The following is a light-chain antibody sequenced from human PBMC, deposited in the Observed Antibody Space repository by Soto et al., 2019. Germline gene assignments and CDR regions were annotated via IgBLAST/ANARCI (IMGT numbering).Light chain of an antibody. V-gene: IGKV3-20*01. Sequence: EIVLTQSPGTLSLSPGERSTLSASGSERICSAYLGWYRQTLGQAPRLXIYGTSSRATGIPDRFSGSGAGTAFTRTISRLEPEDVAVDSCPQYGNSPITFCQGTRLEIK. CDR2: GTS. J-gene: IGKJ5*01. CDR3: PQYGNSPIT. CDR1: ERICSAY.